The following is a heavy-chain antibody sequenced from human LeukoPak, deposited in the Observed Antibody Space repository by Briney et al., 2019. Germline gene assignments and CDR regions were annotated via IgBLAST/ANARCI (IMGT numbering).Heavy chain of an antibody. CDR2: ISYDGSNK. J-gene: IGHJ4*02. Sequence: SGRSLRLSCAASGFTFSSYAMHWVRQAPGKGLEWVAVISYDGSNKYYADSVKGRFTISRDNSKNTLYLQMNSLRAEDTAVYYCARGRYSFDYWGQGTLVTVSS. CDR1: GFTFSSYA. V-gene: IGHV3-30-3*01. CDR3: ARGRYSFDY.